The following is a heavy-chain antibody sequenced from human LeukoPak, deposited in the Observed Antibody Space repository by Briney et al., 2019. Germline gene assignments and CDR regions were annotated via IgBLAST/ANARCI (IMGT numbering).Heavy chain of an antibody. J-gene: IGHJ4*02. Sequence: GASVKVSCKASGYTLTGYYIHWVRQAPGQGLEWMGWINPNSGDTNSAQKFQGRVTMTRDTSISTPYMELSSLTSDDTAVYFCARNRAGSYFIYWGQGTLVTVSS. V-gene: IGHV1-2*02. D-gene: IGHD1-26*01. CDR1: GYTLTGYY. CDR3: ARNRAGSYFIY. CDR2: INPNSGDT.